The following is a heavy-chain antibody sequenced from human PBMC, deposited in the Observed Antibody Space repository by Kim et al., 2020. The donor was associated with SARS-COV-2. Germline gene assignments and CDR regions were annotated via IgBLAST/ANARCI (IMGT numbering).Heavy chain of an antibody. Sequence: SETLSLTCAVYGGSFSGYYWSWIRQPPGKGLEWIGEINHSGSTNYNPSLKSRVTISVDTSKNQFSLKLSSVTAADTAVYYCARCRYSSSWYGIQYYFDYWGQGTLVTVSS. CDR1: GGSFSGYY. CDR3: ARCRYSSSWYGIQYYFDY. D-gene: IGHD6-13*01. CDR2: INHSGST. V-gene: IGHV4-34*01. J-gene: IGHJ4*02.